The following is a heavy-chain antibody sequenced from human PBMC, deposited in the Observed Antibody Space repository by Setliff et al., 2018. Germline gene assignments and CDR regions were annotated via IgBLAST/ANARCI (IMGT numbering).Heavy chain of an antibody. D-gene: IGHD3-22*01. V-gene: IGHV1-2*02. J-gene: IGHJ4*02. Sequence: GASVKVSCKASGYTFTEYSIHWVRQAPGQGLEWMGWINPNTGGSNYAQKFQGRVTMTTDTSISTAYMEMIRLTSDDTAVYYCAKVNYYDKSAYLPFDYWGQGTQVTVSS. CDR1: GYTFTEYS. CDR2: INPNTGGS. CDR3: AKVNYYDKSAYLPFDY.